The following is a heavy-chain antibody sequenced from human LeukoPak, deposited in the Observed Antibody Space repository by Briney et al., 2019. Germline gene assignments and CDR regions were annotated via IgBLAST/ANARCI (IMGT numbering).Heavy chain of an antibody. D-gene: IGHD3-22*01. CDR2: IYYSGST. Sequence: SETLSLTCTVSGGSISSGDYYWSWIRQPPGKGLEWIGYIYYSGSTYYNPSLKSRVTISVDTSKNQFSLKLGSVTAADTAVYYCARVTMIVVARGFDYWGQGTLVTVSS. J-gene: IGHJ4*02. V-gene: IGHV4-30-4*08. CDR3: ARVTMIVVARGFDY. CDR1: GGSISSGDYY.